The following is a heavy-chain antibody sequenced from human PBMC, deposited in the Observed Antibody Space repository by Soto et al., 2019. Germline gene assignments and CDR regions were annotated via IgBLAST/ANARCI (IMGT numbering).Heavy chain of an antibody. J-gene: IGHJ4*02. V-gene: IGHV4-39*07. CDR3: ARDRLGEVRGVIDY. CDR1: GGSISSSSYY. CDR2: IYYSGST. D-gene: IGHD3-10*01. Sequence: SETLSLTCTVSGGSISSSSYYWGWIRHPPGKGLEWIGSIYYSGSTYYNPSLKNRVTISVDTSKNQFSLKLSSVTAADTAVYYCARDRLGEVRGVIDYWGQGTLVTVSS.